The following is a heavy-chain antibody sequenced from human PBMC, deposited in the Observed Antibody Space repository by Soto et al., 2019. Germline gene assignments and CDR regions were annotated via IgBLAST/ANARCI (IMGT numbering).Heavy chain of an antibody. CDR1: GCTFYSYS. CDR2: IGSTSSTI. D-gene: IGHD5-12*01. V-gene: IGHV3-48*02. J-gene: IGHJ6*02. Sequence: GGALRLSCAASGCTFYSYSMNWVRQAPGKGLEWLSYIGSTSSTIYYADSVKGRFTISRDNAKNSLYLQMNSLRDEDTAVYHCATTVATPYPLYSYAMDVWGQGTTVTVSS. CDR3: ATTVATPYPLYSYAMDV.